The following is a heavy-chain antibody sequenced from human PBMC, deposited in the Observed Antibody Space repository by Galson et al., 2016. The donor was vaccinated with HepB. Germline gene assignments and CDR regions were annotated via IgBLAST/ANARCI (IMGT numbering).Heavy chain of an antibody. V-gene: IGHV3-21*01. Sequence: SLRLSCAASGFTFSSYSMNWVRQAPGKGLEWVSSISSSSYYIYYADSVKGRFTISRDNAKNSLYLQMNSLRVEDTAVYYCAKDLLYDSWPEPAYWGQGTLVTVSS. CDR2: ISSSSYYI. CDR3: AKDLLYDSWPEPAY. D-gene: IGHD6-13*01. CDR1: GFTFSSYS. J-gene: IGHJ4*02.